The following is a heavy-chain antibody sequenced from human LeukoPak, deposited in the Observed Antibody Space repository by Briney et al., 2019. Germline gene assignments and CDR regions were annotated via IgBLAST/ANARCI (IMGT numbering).Heavy chain of an antibody. D-gene: IGHD2-15*01. Sequence: GGSLRLSCAASGFTFSSYSMNWVRQAPGKGLEWVSSISSSSSYIYYADSVKGRFTISRDNAKNSLYLQMNSLRAEDTAVYYCARVGGCSGGSCYPSYYYYGMDVWGQGTTVTVSS. CDR3: ARVGGCSGGSCYPSYYYYGMDV. CDR1: GFTFSSYS. V-gene: IGHV3-21*01. J-gene: IGHJ6*02. CDR2: ISSSSSYI.